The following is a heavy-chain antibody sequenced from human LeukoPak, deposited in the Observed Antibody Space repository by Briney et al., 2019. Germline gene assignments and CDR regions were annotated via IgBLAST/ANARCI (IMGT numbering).Heavy chain of an antibody. CDR1: NGSISSYY. D-gene: IGHD3-16*01. CDR2: IDYSGNP. V-gene: IGHV4-59*01. CDR3: ARGDYIRGNIHYNAEYFQN. J-gene: IGHJ1*01. Sequence: SETLSLTCTVSNGSISSYYGSWIGQPPRKGAEWIGYIDYSGNPHFNPSLRSRSTMSLDTSMRQFFLRLSSVTAADSAVYFCARGDYIRGNIHYNAEYFQNWGQGIPVTVSS.